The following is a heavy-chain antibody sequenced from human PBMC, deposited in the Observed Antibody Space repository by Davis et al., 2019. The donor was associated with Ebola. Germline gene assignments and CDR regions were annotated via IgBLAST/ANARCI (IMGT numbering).Heavy chain of an antibody. CDR3: ARHDTMIVDAFDI. D-gene: IGHD3-22*01. V-gene: IGHV1-46*01. J-gene: IGHJ3*02. CDR2: INPSGGST. Sequence: AASVKVSCKASGYTFTSHYIHCVRQAPAQGLEWMGIINPSGGSTSHAQKFQGRVTMTRDTSTSTVHMELSSLRSEDTAVYYCARHDTMIVDAFDIWGQGTMVTVSS. CDR1: GYTFTSHY.